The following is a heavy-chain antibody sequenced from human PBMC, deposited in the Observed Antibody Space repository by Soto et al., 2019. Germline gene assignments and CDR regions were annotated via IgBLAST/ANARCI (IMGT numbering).Heavy chain of an antibody. J-gene: IGHJ6*01. CDR2: ISAYNGNT. CDR1: GYTFTSYG. CDR3: AKEGRRGYYRKDR. Sequence: QVQLVQSGAEVKKPGASVKVSCKASGYTFTSYGISWVRQAPGQGLEWMGWISAYNGNTNYAQKLQGRVTMTTDTSTSTAYMELRSLKSEDPAVEFWAKEGRRGYYRKDRWGQGTTVTVSS. V-gene: IGHV1-18*04.